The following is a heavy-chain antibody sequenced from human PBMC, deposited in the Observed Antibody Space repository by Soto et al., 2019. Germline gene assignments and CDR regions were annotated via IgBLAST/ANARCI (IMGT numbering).Heavy chain of an antibody. J-gene: IGHJ6*02. D-gene: IGHD6-13*01. CDR1: GGSISSSSYY. V-gene: IGHV4-39*01. CDR2: IYYSGST. CDR3: ATTPPSRDSSSWYSSYYGMDV. Sequence: ETLSLTCTVSGGSISSSSYYWGWIRQPPGKGLEWIGSIYYSGSTYYNPSLKSRVTISVDTSKNQFSLKLSSVTAADTAVYYCATTPPSRDSSSWYSSYYGMDVWGQGTTVTVS.